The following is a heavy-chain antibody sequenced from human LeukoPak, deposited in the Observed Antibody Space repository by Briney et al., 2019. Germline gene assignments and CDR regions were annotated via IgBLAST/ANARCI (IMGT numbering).Heavy chain of an antibody. CDR3: ARDWKTNSFDY. J-gene: IGHJ4*02. CDR1: EFTFTTYG. D-gene: IGHD1-1*01. CDR2: IYYDGSNI. V-gene: IGHV3-33*01. Sequence: GGSLRLSCAASEFTFTTYGMHWVRQAPGKGLEWVAFIYYDGSNIYYADYVKCRFTISRDISKNTLYLQMDSLRAEDTAIYYCARDWKTNSFDYWGQGTLVTVSS.